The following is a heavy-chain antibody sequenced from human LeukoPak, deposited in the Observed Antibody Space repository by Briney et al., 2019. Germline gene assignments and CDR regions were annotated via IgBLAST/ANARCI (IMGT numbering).Heavy chain of an antibody. CDR1: GFTFSSCA. Sequence: SGGSLRLSCAASGFTFSSCAMHWVRQAPGKGLEWVALIRSDGNNKYYADSVKGRFTISRDDSKNTLYLQMNSLRPEDTAVYYCAKDIPSSSWYLGHWGQGTLVTVSS. D-gene: IGHD6-13*01. V-gene: IGHV3-30*02. CDR2: IRSDGNNK. J-gene: IGHJ4*02. CDR3: AKDIPSSSWYLGH.